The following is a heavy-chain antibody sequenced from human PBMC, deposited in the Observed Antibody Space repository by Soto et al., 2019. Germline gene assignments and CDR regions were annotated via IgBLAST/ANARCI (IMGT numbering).Heavy chain of an antibody. CDR2: ISAYNGNT. CDR1: GYTFTSYG. CDR3: AAISECSGGSCYTLGAFDI. J-gene: IGHJ3*02. V-gene: IGHV1-18*01. Sequence: ASVKVSCKASGYTFTSYGISWVRQAPGQGLEWMGWISAYNGNTNYAQKLQGRVTMTADTSTSTAYMELRSLRSDDTAVYYCAAISECSGGSCYTLGAFDIWGQGTMVTVSS. D-gene: IGHD2-15*01.